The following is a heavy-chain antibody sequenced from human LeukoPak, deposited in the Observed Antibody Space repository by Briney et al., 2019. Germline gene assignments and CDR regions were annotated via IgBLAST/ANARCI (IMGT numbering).Heavy chain of an antibody. CDR2: INHSGST. V-gene: IGHV4-34*01. Sequence: PSETLSLTCAVYGGSFSGYYWCWIRQPPGKGLEWIGEINHSGSTNYNPSLKSRVTISVDTSKNQFSLKLSSVTAADTAVYYCARRVLRYFDWLLSPYFDYWGQGTLVTVSS. J-gene: IGHJ4*02. CDR1: GGSFSGYY. D-gene: IGHD3-9*01. CDR3: ARRVLRYFDWLLSPYFDY.